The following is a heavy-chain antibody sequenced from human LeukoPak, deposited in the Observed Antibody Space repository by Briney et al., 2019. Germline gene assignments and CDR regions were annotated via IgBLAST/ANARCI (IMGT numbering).Heavy chain of an antibody. V-gene: IGHV3-30*02. CDR2: IRYDGSNE. CDR1: GFTLSNYG. J-gene: IGHJ4*02. D-gene: IGHD4-17*01. Sequence: GGSLRLSCAASGFTLSNYGMHWVRQAPGKGLEWVAFIRYDGSNEYYADSVKGRFTISRDNSKNTLYLQMNSLRAEDTAVYYCAKGIGTAVTGLLDYWGQGTLVTVSS. CDR3: AKGIGTAVTGLLDY.